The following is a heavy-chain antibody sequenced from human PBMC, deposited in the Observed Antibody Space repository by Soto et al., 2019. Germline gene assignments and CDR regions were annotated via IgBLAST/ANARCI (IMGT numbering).Heavy chain of an antibody. D-gene: IGHD3-16*01. CDR1: GFTFSTYA. Sequence: GGSLRLSCVASGFTFSTYAMSWVRQAPGKGLEWASAISGSGGGTYYADSVKGRFTISRDNSKNTLYLQMNSLRAEDTALYYCAKDHWGSYSGQGTLVTVSS. CDR2: ISGSGGGT. CDR3: AKDHWGSY. J-gene: IGHJ4*02. V-gene: IGHV3-23*01.